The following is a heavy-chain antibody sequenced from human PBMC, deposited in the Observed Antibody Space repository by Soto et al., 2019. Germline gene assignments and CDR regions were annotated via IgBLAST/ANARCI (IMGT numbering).Heavy chain of an antibody. D-gene: IGHD2-2*01. CDR3: ARELLVPAAMLSYYGMDV. Sequence: ASVKVSCKASGYTFTSYYMHWVRQAPGQGLEWMGIINPSGGSTSYAQKFQGRVTMTRDTSTSTVYMELSSLRSEDTAVYYCARELLVPAAMLSYYGMDVWGQGTTVTVS. CDR2: INPSGGST. J-gene: IGHJ6*02. V-gene: IGHV1-46*01. CDR1: GYTFTSYY.